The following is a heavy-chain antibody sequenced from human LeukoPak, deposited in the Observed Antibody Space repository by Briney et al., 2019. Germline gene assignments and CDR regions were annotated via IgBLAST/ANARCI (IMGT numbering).Heavy chain of an antibody. CDR3: ASGTTPLYYSMDV. CDR1: GGSISSYY. D-gene: IGHD4-17*01. CDR2: IYTSGST. Sequence: SETLSLTCTVSGGSISSYYWSWIRQPPGKGLEWIGYIYTSGSTNYNPSLKSRVTISVDTSKNQFSLKLSSVTAADTAVYYCASGTTPLYYSMDVWGKGTTVTVSS. V-gene: IGHV4-4*09. J-gene: IGHJ6*03.